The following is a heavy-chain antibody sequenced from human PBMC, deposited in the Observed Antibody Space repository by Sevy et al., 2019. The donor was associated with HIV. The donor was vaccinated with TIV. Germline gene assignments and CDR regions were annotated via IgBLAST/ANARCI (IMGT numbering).Heavy chain of an antibody. D-gene: IGHD2-8*01. CDR1: GFTFDDYT. CDR3: AKSRNLYAGSPFDY. CDR2: INWDGGST. Sequence: GGSLRLSCAASGFTFDDYTMHWVRQAPGKGLEWVSLINWDGGSTYYADSVKGRFTISRDNSKDSLYLQMSSLRPEDTALYYCAKSRNLYAGSPFDYWGQGTLVTVSS. V-gene: IGHV3-43*01. J-gene: IGHJ4*02.